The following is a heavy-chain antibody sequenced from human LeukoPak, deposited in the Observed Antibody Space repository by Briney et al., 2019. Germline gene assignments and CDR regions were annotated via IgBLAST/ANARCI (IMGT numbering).Heavy chain of an antibody. CDR3: AREIRGYYYLDV. CDR2: MNPTSGNT. J-gene: IGHJ6*03. Sequence: ASVKVSCKASGYSFTSYDIDWVRQAAGQGLEWMGWMNPTSGNTVYAQKFQGRVSMTRDTSMTTAYMGLFSLKPEDTALYFCAREIRGYYYLDVWGTGTTVTVSS. V-gene: IGHV1-8*01. CDR1: GYSFTSYD.